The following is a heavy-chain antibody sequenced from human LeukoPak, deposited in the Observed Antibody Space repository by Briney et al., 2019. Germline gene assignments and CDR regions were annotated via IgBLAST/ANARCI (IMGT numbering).Heavy chain of an antibody. V-gene: IGHV3-30*02. CDR3: AKGPAYYDFWKGYFDY. D-gene: IGHD3-3*01. J-gene: IGHJ4*02. CDR1: GFTFSSYG. CDR2: IRYDGSIK. Sequence: GGSLRLSCAASGFTFSSYGMHWVRQAPGKGLEWVAFIRYDGSIKYYADSVKGRFTISRDNSKNTLYLQMNSLRAEDTAVYYCAKGPAYYDFWKGYFDYWGQGTLVTVSS.